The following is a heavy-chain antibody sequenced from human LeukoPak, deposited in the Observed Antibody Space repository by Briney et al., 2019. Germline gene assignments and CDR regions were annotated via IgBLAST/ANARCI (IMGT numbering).Heavy chain of an antibody. CDR3: ARGEALRQNYGMDV. J-gene: IGHJ6*02. CDR1: GGSINVYY. CDR2: IYFSGST. V-gene: IGHV4-59*01. Sequence: SETLSLTCTVSGGSINVYYWSWIRQPPGKGLEWIGYIYFSGSTDYNPSLKSRVTMSVDTSKNQFFLKLTSVTAADTAVYYCARGEALRQNYGMDVWGQGTTVTVSS.